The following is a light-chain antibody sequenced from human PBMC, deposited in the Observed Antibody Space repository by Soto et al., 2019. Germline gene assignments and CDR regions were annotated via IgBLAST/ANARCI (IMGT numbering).Light chain of an antibody. CDR2: GAS. Sequence: EIVMTQSPATLSLSAGESATLSCRASQSVSSNLAWYKQKPGQAPRLLIYGASTRATGIPARFSGSGSGTEFTLTISSLQSEDFAVYYCQQYNNWPRTFGQGTKVDI. V-gene: IGKV3-15*01. J-gene: IGKJ1*01. CDR3: QQYNNWPRT. CDR1: QSVSSN.